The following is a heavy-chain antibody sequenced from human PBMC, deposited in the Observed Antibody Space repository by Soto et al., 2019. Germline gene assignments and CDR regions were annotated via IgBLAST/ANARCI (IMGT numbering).Heavy chain of an antibody. CDR2: IKSKTDGGTT. CDR3: TTGFGVRVVPAIFDI. D-gene: IGHD2-2*01. V-gene: IGHV3-15*01. Sequence: PSETLSLTCTVSGGSIRSYYWSWIRQPPGKGLEWVGRIKSKTDGGTTDYAAPVKGRFTISRDDSKNTLYLQMNSLKTEDTAVYYCTTGFGVRVVPAIFDIWGQGTMVTVSS. CDR1: GGSIRSYY. J-gene: IGHJ3*02.